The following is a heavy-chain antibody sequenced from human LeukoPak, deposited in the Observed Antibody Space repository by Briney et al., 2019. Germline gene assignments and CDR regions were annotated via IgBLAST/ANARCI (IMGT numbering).Heavy chain of an antibody. CDR3: AKDRRSGWDVFDY. CDR1: GFTFSSYG. Sequence: GGSLRLSCAASGFTFSSYGMHWVRQAPGKGLEWVAVISYDGSNKYYADSVKGRFTISRDNSKNTLYLQMNSLRAEDTAVYYCAKDRRSGWDVFDYWGQGTLVTVSS. V-gene: IGHV3-30*18. J-gene: IGHJ4*02. D-gene: IGHD6-19*01. CDR2: ISYDGSNK.